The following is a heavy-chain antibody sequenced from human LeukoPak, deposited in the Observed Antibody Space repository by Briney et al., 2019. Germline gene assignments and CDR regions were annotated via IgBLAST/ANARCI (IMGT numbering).Heavy chain of an antibody. CDR1: GGTFSSYA. V-gene: IGHV1-69*06. J-gene: IGHJ4*02. CDR2: IIPIFGTT. Sequence: ASVKVSCKASGGTFSSYAISWVRQAPGQGLEWMGGIIPIFGTTNYAQKFQGRVTITADKSTSTAYMELSSVTAADTAVYYCARGLEYSSSVSFDYWGQGTLVTVSS. D-gene: IGHD6-6*01. CDR3: ARGLEYSSSVSFDY.